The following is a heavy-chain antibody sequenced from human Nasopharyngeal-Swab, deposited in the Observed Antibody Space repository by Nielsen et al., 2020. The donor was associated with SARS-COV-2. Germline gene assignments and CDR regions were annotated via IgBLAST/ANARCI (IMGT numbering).Heavy chain of an antibody. CDR2: ISSTGSTI. D-gene: IGHD4-17*01. CDR3: ARDGNLRTVRYFDL. Sequence: GESLKIPFAAPGFTFSAYDMNRVRQAPGQGLEWVSYISSTGSTINYADSVQGRVTITRDNAKNSLYLQMNSLGAEDTAVYYCARDGNLRTVRYFDLWGRGSLVTVSS. J-gene: IGHJ2*01. CDR1: GFTFSAYD. V-gene: IGHV3-48*03.